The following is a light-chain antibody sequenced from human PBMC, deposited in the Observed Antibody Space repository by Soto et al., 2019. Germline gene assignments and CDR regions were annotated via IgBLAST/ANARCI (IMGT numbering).Light chain of an antibody. CDR2: GAS. V-gene: IGKV3-20*01. CDR1: QSVSSN. J-gene: IGKJ1*01. CDR3: QHYGSSPKT. Sequence: EVVMTQSASTLSVTPGERATLSCRASQSVSSNLAWYQQKPGQAPRLLIHGASRRATGIPDRFSGSGSGTDFTLTISRLEPEDFAVYYCQHYGSSPKTFGQGT.